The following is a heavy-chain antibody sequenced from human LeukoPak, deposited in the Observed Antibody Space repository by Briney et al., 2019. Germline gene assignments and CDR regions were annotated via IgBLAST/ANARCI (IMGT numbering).Heavy chain of an antibody. J-gene: IGHJ3*02. Sequence: SETLSLPCTVSGGSISSGCDYWSWIRQPPGKGLEWIGYIYYSGSTYYNPSLKSRVTISVDTSKNQFSLKLSSVTAADTAVYYCARRSCTGASCYYAFDNWGQGTMVTVSS. CDR1: GGSISSGCDY. V-gene: IGHV4-31*03. CDR3: ARRSCTGASCYYAFDN. CDR2: IYYSGST. D-gene: IGHD2-15*01.